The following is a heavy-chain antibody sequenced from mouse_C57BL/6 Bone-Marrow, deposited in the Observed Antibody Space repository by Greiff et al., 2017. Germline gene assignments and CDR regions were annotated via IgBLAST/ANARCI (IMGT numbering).Heavy chain of an antibody. CDR3: ALPNWYVDV. D-gene: IGHD5-1*01. CDR2: IDPSASYT. Sequence: QVQLQQPGAELVMPGASVKLSCKASGYTFTSYWMHWVKQRPGKGLEWIGEIDPSASYTNSNQKFKGKSTLTVDKSSSTAYMQLSSLTSEDSAVYYCALPNWYVDVWGTGTTVTVSS. CDR1: GYTFTSYW. V-gene: IGHV1-69*01. J-gene: IGHJ1*03.